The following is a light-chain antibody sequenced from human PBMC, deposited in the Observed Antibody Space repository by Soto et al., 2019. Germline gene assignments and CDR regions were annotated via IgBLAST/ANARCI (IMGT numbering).Light chain of an antibody. J-gene: IGLJ3*02. CDR3: CSFAGSSTS. Sequence: QSVLTQPPSVSGAPGQRVTISCTGSSSNIGAGYDVHWYQQLPGTAPKVIIYDDTKRPSGVSSRFSGSKSGNTASLTISGLQAEDEADYYCCSFAGSSTSFGGGTKVTVL. CDR1: SSNIGAGYD. V-gene: IGLV1-40*01. CDR2: DDT.